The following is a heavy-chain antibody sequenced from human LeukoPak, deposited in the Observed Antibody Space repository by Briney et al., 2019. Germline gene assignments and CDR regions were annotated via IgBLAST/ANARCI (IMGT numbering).Heavy chain of an antibody. D-gene: IGHD4-17*01. V-gene: IGHV1-69*13. CDR3: ARGSLYDYGDYYGMDV. CDR2: IIPIFGTA. CDR1: GGTFSSYA. J-gene: IGHJ6*02. Sequence: SVKVSCKASGGTFSSYAISWVRQAPGQGLEWMGGIIPIFGTANYAQKFQGRVMITADESTSTAYMELSSLRSEDTAVYYCARGSLYDYGDYYGMDVWGQGTTVTVSS.